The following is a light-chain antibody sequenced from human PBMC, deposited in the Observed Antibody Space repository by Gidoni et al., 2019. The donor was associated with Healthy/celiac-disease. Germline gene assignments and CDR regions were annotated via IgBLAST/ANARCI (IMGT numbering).Light chain of an antibody. CDR3: QQYGSSPQT. Sequence: VLPQSPGTLSLSPVERPTVSCSASQSVISSYLAWYQQKPGQAPRLLIYDASSRATGIPDRFSGSGSGTDFTLTISRLEPEDFAVYYCQQYGSSPQTFGQGTKVEIK. J-gene: IGKJ1*01. V-gene: IGKV3-20*01. CDR2: DAS. CDR1: QSVISSY.